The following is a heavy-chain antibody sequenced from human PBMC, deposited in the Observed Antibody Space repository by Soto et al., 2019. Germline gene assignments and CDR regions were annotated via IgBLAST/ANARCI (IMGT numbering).Heavy chain of an antibody. V-gene: IGHV4-59*08. Sequence: QVQLQESGPGLVKPSETLSLTCTVSGDSISPYYWSWIRRPPGKELEWIGYISYSGSVNYNPSLRSRVTISVDTAKNQFSLSLSAVTAADAAAYYCARHVTMGATTGIFYYGMDVWGQGTTVTVSS. CDR2: ISYSGSV. CDR1: GDSISPYY. CDR3: ARHVTMGATTGIFYYGMDV. D-gene: IGHD1-26*01. J-gene: IGHJ6*02.